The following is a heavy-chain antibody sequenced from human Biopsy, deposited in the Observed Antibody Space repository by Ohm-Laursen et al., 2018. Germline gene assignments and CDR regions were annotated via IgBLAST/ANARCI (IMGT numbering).Heavy chain of an antibody. Sequence: KVSCKASGDTFTTSAISWVRQVPGQGLDWMGRIIPILGTVDYGQNFQGRVTIRADTSTTFLELTSLRYDDTAVYYCASGDIGGIGLDVWGLGTTATVSS. CDR3: ASGDIGGIGLDV. CDR2: IIPILGTV. D-gene: IGHD3-10*01. V-gene: IGHV1-69*04. J-gene: IGHJ6*02. CDR1: GDTFTTSA.